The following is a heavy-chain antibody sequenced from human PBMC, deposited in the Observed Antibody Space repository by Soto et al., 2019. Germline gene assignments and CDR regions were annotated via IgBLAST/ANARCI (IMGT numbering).Heavy chain of an antibody. Sequence: GGSLRLSCAASRFTFSNAWMSWVRQAPGKGLEWVGRIKSKTDGGTTDYAAPVKGRFTISRDDSKNTLYLQMNSLKTEDTAVYYCTTGVPAATYYFDYWGQGTLVTVSS. J-gene: IGHJ4*02. CDR3: TTGVPAATYYFDY. CDR1: RFTFSNAW. CDR2: IKSKTDGGTT. V-gene: IGHV3-15*01. D-gene: IGHD2-2*01.